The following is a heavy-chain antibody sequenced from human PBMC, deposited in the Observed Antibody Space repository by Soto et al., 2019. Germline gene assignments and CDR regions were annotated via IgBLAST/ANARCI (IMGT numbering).Heavy chain of an antibody. CDR2: IYYSGST. J-gene: IGHJ6*02. V-gene: IGHV4-59*01. CDR3: ARVRTKRWLQLRYYYYGMDV. D-gene: IGHD5-12*01. CDR1: GGSISSYY. Sequence: SETLSLTCTVSGGSISSYYWSWIRQPPGKGLEWIGYIYYSGSTNYNPSLKSRVTISVDTSKNQFSLKLSSVTAADTAVYYCARVRTKRWLQLRYYYYGMDVWGQGTTVTVSS.